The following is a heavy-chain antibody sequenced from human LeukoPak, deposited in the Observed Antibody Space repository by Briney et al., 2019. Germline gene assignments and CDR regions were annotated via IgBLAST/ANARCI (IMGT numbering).Heavy chain of an antibody. Sequence: ASVKVSCKASGYTFTSYGISWVRQAPGQGLEWMGWISAYNGNTNYVQKLQGRVTMTTHTSTSTASMAPRRLRDDERVVYYCARRCPPQEGTFGELFKTYNWFDPWGQGTLVTVPS. CDR2: ISAYNGNT. J-gene: IGHJ5*02. D-gene: IGHD3-10*01. CDR1: GYTFTSYG. V-gene: IGHV1-18*01. CDR3: ARRCPPQEGTFGELFKTYNWFDP.